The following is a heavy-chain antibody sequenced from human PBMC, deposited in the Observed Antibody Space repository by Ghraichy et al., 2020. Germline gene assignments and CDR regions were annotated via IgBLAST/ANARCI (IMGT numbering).Heavy chain of an antibody. CDR2: ISYDGSNK. Sequence: GGSLRLSCAASGFTFSSYAMHWVRQAPGKGLEWVAVISYDGSNKYYADSVKGRFTISRDNSKNTLYLQMNSLRAEDTAVYYCARGPGVLCGGDCYPPDYWGQGTLVTVSS. V-gene: IGHV3-30-3*01. J-gene: IGHJ4*02. D-gene: IGHD2-21*02. CDR3: ARGPGVLCGGDCYPPDY. CDR1: GFTFSSYA.